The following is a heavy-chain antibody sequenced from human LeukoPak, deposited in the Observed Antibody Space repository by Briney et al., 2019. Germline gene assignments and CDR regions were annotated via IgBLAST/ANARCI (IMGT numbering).Heavy chain of an antibody. D-gene: IGHD4-17*01. CDR3: ARMTTGHDF. CDR1: GYSISSGYC. J-gene: IGHJ4*02. V-gene: IGHV4-38-2*01. Sequence: SETLSLTCAVSGYSISSGYCWGWIRQPPGKGLEWIGEVNHSGYTNDNPSLKSRVTISVDTSKNQFSLRLRSVTAADTAVYFCARMTTGHDFWGQGTLVTVSS. CDR2: VNHSGYT.